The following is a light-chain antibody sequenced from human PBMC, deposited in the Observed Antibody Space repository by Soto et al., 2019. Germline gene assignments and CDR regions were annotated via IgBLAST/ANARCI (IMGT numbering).Light chain of an antibody. V-gene: IGLV3-1*01. CDR2: QDT. J-gene: IGLJ2*01. CDR3: QAWNSNSVV. CDR1: DLKNKY. Sequence: SYELTQPPSVSVSPGQTAMITCSGDDLKNKYASWYQQRPGQSPVLVIWQDTKRPSGIPERFSGSTSGNTATLTISGAQALDEAVYYCQAWNSNSVVFGGGTKLTVL.